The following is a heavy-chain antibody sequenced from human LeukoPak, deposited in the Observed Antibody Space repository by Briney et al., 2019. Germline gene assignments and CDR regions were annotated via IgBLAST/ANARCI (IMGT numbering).Heavy chain of an antibody. V-gene: IGHV4-34*01. D-gene: IGHD3-22*01. CDR3: ARDDSSGYYYDY. Sequence: SETLSLTCAVYGGSFSGYYWSWIRQPPGKGLEWIGEINHSGSTNYNPSLKSRVTISVDTSKNQFSLKLSSVTAADTAVFYCARDDSSGYYYDYWGQGTLVTVSS. CDR2: INHSGST. CDR1: GGSFSGYY. J-gene: IGHJ4*02.